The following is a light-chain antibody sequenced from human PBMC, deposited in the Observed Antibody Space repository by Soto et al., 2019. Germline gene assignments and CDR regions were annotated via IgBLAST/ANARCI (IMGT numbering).Light chain of an antibody. V-gene: IGLV2-14*01. CDR3: SSYTSGSEV. CDR2: DVS. J-gene: IGLJ1*01. Sequence: QSVLTQPASVSGSPGQPITISCTGTSSDVGGYNYVSWYQQHPGKAPKLMIYDVSNRPSGVSNRFSGSKSGNTASLTISGLQAEDEADYYCSSYTSGSEVFGTGTKVTVL. CDR1: SSDVGGYNY.